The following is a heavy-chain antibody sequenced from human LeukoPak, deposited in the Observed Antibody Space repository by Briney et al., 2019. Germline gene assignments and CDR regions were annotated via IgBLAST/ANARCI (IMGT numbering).Heavy chain of an antibody. CDR2: SYYSGST. J-gene: IGHJ4*02. CDR3: ARGYYDSSGYYYFDY. Sequence: PSETLSLTCTVSGGPISSYYWSWIRQPPGKGLEWIAYSYYSGSTNYNPSLKSRVTISVDTSKNQFSLKLSSVTAADTAVYYCARGYYDSSGYYYFDYWGQGTLVTVSS. D-gene: IGHD3-22*01. CDR1: GGPISSYY. V-gene: IGHV4-59*01.